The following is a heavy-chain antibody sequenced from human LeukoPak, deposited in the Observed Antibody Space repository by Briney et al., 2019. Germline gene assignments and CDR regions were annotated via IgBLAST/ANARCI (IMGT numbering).Heavy chain of an antibody. CDR2: IKTKTDGGTT. Sequence: GGSLRHLCAASGFTFSKAWKRWVSEARGKGGEGIGRIKTKTDGGTTDYAAPVKGRFTISRDDSKNTLYLQMNSLKIEDTAVYHCTTGRHYYGSGSYIGFDPWGQGTLVTVSS. V-gene: IGHV3-15*01. CDR1: GFTFSKAW. CDR3: TTGRHYYGSGSYIGFDP. J-gene: IGHJ5*02. D-gene: IGHD3-10*01.